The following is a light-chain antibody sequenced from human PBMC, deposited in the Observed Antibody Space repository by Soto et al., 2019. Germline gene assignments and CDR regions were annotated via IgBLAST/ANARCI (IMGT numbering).Light chain of an antibody. Sequence: EILLTQSPATLSLSPGARPTLSCRASQSVSSYLAWYQQKPGQAPRLLIYDAYNRATGITARFSGSGSGTDFTITISSLEPEDFAVYYCQQHSNWPPTFGPGTKVDIK. J-gene: IGKJ3*01. CDR1: QSVSSY. CDR2: DAY. CDR3: QQHSNWPPT. V-gene: IGKV3-11*01.